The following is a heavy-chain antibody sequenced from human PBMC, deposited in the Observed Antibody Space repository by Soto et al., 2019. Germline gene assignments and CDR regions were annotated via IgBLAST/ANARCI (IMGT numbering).Heavy chain of an antibody. CDR1: EFTFSTYA. CDR3: AKAPPRFRGGSCYFYV. Sequence: PGGSLRLSCAASEFTFSTYAMSWVRQAPGKGLEWVSAISGSGGSTYYADSVKGRFTISRDNSKNTLYLQMNSLRAEDTAIYYCAKAPPRFRGGSCYFYVWGQGALVTVSS. CDR2: ISGSGGST. V-gene: IGHV3-23*01. D-gene: IGHD2-15*01. J-gene: IGHJ4*02.